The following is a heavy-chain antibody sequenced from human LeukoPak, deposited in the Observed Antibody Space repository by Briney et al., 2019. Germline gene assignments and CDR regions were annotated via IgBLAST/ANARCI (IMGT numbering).Heavy chain of an antibody. V-gene: IGHV3-30*02. CDR3: ARNLYSSSSDYDY. D-gene: IGHD6-6*01. Sequence: QTGGSLRLSCAASGFTFSNYGMHWVRQAPGKGLEWVTFIRNDGSTKYYADSVKGRFTISRDNSKNTLYLQMNSLRAEDTAVYYCARNLYSSSSDYDYWGQGTLVTVSS. CDR1: GFTFSNYG. CDR2: IRNDGSTK. J-gene: IGHJ4*01.